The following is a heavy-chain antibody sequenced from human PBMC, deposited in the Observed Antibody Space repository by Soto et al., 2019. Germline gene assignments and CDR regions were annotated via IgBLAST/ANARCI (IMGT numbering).Heavy chain of an antibody. D-gene: IGHD2-21*02. V-gene: IGHV1-18*01. Sequence: QVQLVQSGGEVRKPGASVTVSCKASGYTFTSYGISWVRQAPGQGLEWMGWISGYNGKTNDAQKVRDRVNETTDTAKRTVYLERISLRFDDTAVYYWAREGDVSYYYSGMDVWGQGAPVTVSS. CDR3: AREGDVSYYYSGMDV. J-gene: IGHJ6*02. CDR2: ISGYNGKT. CDR1: GYTFTSYG.